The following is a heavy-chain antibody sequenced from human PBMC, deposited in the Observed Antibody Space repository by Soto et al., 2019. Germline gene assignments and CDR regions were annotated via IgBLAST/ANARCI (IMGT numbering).Heavy chain of an antibody. J-gene: IGHJ4*02. CDR3: ARGLKLRFLEWSPLYY. D-gene: IGHD3-3*01. CDR2: ISSSGSTI. CDR1: GFTFSSYE. V-gene: IGHV3-48*03. Sequence: GGTLRLSCAASGFTFSSYEMNWVRQAPGKGLEWVSYISSSGSTIYYADSVKGRFTISRDNAKNSLYLQMNSLRAEDTAVYYCARGLKLRFLEWSPLYYWGQGTLVTVSS.